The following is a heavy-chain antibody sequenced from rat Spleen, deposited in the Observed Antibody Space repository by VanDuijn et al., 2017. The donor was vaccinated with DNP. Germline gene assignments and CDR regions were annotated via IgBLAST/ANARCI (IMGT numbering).Heavy chain of an antibody. D-gene: IGHD1-11*01. J-gene: IGHJ2*01. CDR2: ISTGGGNT. CDR1: GFTFSNYG. Sequence: EVQLVESGGGLVQPGRSPKLSCAASGFTFSNYGMAWVRQAPTKGLEWVASISTGGGNTYYRDSVKGRFTISRDNAESTLYLQMNSLRSEDMATYFCARHGRRVFDYWGQGVMVTVSS. CDR3: ARHGRRVFDY. V-gene: IGHV5S13*01.